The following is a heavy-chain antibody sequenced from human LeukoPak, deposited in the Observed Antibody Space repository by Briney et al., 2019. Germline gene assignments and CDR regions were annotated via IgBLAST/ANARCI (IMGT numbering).Heavy chain of an antibody. J-gene: IGHJ4*02. CDR3: AKDREATYLCGFLDY. D-gene: IGHD5-24*01. CDR1: GFTFSTYA. V-gene: IGHV3-23*01. Sequence: GGSLRLSCAASGFTFSTYAMSWVRQAPGKGLEWVSAIVGSGGTTYYADFVKGRFTISRDNSKNTLHLQMSSLRAEDTAIYYCAKDREATYLCGFLDYWGQGTLVTVSS. CDR2: IVGSGGTT.